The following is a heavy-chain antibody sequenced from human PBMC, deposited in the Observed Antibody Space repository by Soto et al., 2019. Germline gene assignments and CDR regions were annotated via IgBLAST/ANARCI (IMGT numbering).Heavy chain of an antibody. J-gene: IGHJ3*02. Sequence: TSETLSLTCTVSGGSITSSSYYWGWIRQPPGKGLEWIGSIYYSGSTYYNPSLKSRVTISVDTSKNQFSLKLSSVTAADTAVYYCARRYGVAFDIWGQGTMVTVSS. CDR1: GGSITSSSYY. CDR2: IYYSGST. D-gene: IGHD3-10*01. CDR3: ARRYGVAFDI. V-gene: IGHV4-39*01.